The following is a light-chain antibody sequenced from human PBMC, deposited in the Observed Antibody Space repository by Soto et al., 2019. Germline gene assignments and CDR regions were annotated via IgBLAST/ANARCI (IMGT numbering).Light chain of an antibody. J-gene: IGLJ2*01. Sequence: QSVLTQPPSVSAAPGQKVTISGSGSSSNIGHNYVCWYKQFPGTAPKLLIYDNDKRPSGIPDRFSGSKSGTSATLDITGLQTGDEADYYCGTWDSSLSVGVFGGGTKVTVL. CDR2: DND. V-gene: IGLV1-51*01. CDR3: GTWDSSLSVGV. CDR1: SSNIGHNY.